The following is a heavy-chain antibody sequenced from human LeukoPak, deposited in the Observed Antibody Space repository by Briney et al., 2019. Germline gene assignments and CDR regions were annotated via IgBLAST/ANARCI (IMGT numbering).Heavy chain of an antibody. D-gene: IGHD6-25*01. V-gene: IGHV3-30*15. J-gene: IGHJ4*02. CDR2: VPHDGDTK. Sequence: GRCQSLFCAACVHTFCVYAMLCAPQAGGRAPEGVAVVPHDGDTKYYADSVKGRFTIFRDNSRDMLYLEKSSLRVDDTAIYYCARDPIKGAAVYFDYWGQGTLVTVSS. CDR1: VHTFCVYA. CDR3: ARDPIKGAAVYFDY.